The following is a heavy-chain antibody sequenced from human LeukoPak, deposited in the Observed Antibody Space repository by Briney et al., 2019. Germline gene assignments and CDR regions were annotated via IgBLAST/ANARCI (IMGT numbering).Heavy chain of an antibody. J-gene: IGHJ4*02. CDR1: GFTFSSYW. Sequence: PGGSLRLSCAASGFTFSSYWMSWVRQAPGKGLEWVANIKQDGSEKYYVDSVKGRFTISRDNAKNSLYLQMNSLRAEDTAVYYCARDYRYQLLYMDYWGQGTLVTVSS. CDR3: ARDYRYQLLYMDY. CDR2: IKQDGSEK. V-gene: IGHV3-7*01. D-gene: IGHD2-2*02.